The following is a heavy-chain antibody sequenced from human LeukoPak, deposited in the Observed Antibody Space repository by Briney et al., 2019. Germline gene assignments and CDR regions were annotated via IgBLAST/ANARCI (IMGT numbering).Heavy chain of an antibody. D-gene: IGHD2-2*01. Sequence: ASVTVSCKASGYTCTGYYMHWVRQAPGQGLEWMGWINPKSGGTNYAQKFQGRVTMTRDTSIHTAYMELSRLRSDDTAVYYCAREEYGFDPWGQGTLVTVSS. CDR1: GYTCTGYY. V-gene: IGHV1-2*02. CDR3: AREEYGFDP. CDR2: INPKSGGT. J-gene: IGHJ5*02.